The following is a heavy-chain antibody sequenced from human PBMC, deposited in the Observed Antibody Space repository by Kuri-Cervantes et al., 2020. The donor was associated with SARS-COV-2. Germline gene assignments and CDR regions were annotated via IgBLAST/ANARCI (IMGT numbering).Heavy chain of an antibody. V-gene: IGHV3-15*07. CDR1: GFTFSGHW. CDR3: STIDNSDTDAYDI. CDR2: IKSKTDGGTT. Sequence: GGSLRLSCAASGFTFSGHWIHWVRQAPGKGLEWVGRIKSKTDGGTTDYVAPVKGRFTISRDDSKNTVYLQMSSLKTEDTAVYFCSTIDNSDTDAYDIWGQGTMVTVSS. D-gene: IGHD3-22*01. J-gene: IGHJ3*02.